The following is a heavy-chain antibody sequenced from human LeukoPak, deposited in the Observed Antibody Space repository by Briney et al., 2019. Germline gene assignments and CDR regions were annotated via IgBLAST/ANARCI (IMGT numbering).Heavy chain of an antibody. V-gene: IGHV1-8*01. CDR3: ARAKRACCSSTSCYFLGY. CDR2: MNPNSGYT. CDR1: GYTFTSYD. Sequence: ASVKVSCKASGYTFTSYDINWVRQATGQGLEWMGWMNPNSGYTGYAQKFQGRVTMTRNTSISTAYMELSSLRSEDTAVYYCARAKRACCSSTSCYFLGYWGQGTLVTVSS. J-gene: IGHJ4*02. D-gene: IGHD2-2*01.